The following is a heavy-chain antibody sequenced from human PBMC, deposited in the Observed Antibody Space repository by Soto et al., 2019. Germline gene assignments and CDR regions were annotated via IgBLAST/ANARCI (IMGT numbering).Heavy chain of an antibody. D-gene: IGHD4-17*01. V-gene: IGHV4-39*01. CDR3: ARHGVGTSVTTGPWFGP. J-gene: IGHJ5*02. CDR2: IYYSGST. Sequence: TLSLTCTVSGGSISSSSYYWGWIRQPPGKGLEWIGSIYYSGSTYYNPSLKSRVTISVDTSKNQFSLKLSSVTAADTAVYYCARHGVGTSVTTGPWFGPWGQGTLVTVSS. CDR1: GGSISSSSYY.